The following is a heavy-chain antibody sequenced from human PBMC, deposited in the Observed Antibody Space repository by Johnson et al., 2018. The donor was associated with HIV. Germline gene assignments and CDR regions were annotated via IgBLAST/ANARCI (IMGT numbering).Heavy chain of an antibody. V-gene: IGHV3-30-3*01. CDR2: ISYDGSNK. D-gene: IGHD6-13*01. J-gene: IGHJ3*02. CDR3: ARGALQRGSWYGRDAFDI. Sequence: VQLVESGGGVVQPGRSLRLSCAASGFTFSSYAMHWVRQAPGKGLAWVAVISYDGSNKYYEDSMKGRFTISSDNSKNTLYLQRNSLRAEDTAVYYCARGALQRGSWYGRDAFDIWGQGTMVTVSS. CDR1: GFTFSSYA.